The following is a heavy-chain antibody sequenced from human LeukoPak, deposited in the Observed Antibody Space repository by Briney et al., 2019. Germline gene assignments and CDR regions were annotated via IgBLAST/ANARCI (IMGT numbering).Heavy chain of an antibody. CDR3: ARGGFSGERFSDLDY. CDR2: INPNSGGT. CDR1: GYTFTGYY. V-gene: IGHV1-2*02. D-gene: IGHD1-26*01. Sequence: ASVKASCKASGYTFTGYYMHWVRQAPGQGLEWMGWINPNSGGTNYAQKFQGRVTMTRDMSISTAYMELSRLRSDDTAVYYCARGGFSGERFSDLDYWGQGTLVTVSS. J-gene: IGHJ4*02.